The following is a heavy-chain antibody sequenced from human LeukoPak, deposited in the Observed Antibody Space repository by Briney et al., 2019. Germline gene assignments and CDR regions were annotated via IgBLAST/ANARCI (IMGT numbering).Heavy chain of an antibody. J-gene: IGHJ3*02. CDR2: IKPDGSER. D-gene: IGHD1-20*01. Sequence: GGALRVSCAASGLTFSGYWMSWVRQAPGEGVELVANIKPDGSERYYVGSVKGRFTVSRDNAKNSLYLQMNSRRAGDTAIYYCASGNWNDRAFDIWGQGTMVTVSS. CDR1: GLTFSGYW. CDR3: ASGNWNDRAFDI. V-gene: IGHV3-7*01.